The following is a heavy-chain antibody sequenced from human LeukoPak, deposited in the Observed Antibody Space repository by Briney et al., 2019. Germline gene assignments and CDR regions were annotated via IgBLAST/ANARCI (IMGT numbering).Heavy chain of an antibody. CDR3: PRGDSRLVFYYYGMDV. J-gene: IGHJ6*02. Sequence: GGSLRLSCAASGFTFNNYGMHWVRQAPGKGLEWVAVISFDGSNKYYADSVKGRFTISRDNSKNTLYLQMNSLRAEDTAVYYCPRGDSRLVFYYYGMDVCGQGTTVTVSS. CDR2: ISFDGSNK. CDR1: GFTFNNYG. D-gene: IGHD2-21*01. V-gene: IGHV3-30*03.